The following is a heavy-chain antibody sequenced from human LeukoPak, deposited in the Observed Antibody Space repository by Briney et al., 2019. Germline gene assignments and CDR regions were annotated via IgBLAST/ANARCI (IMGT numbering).Heavy chain of an antibody. J-gene: IGHJ3*02. CDR3: ATYSSSLDAFDI. CDR1: GGSISSYY. D-gene: IGHD6-6*01. CDR2: IYTSGST. Sequence: SETLSLTCTVSGGSISSYYWSWIRQPPGKGLEGIGYIYTSGSTNYNPSLKSRVTISVDTSKNQFSLKLSSVTAADTAVYYCATYSSSLDAFDIWGQGTMVTVSS. V-gene: IGHV4-4*09.